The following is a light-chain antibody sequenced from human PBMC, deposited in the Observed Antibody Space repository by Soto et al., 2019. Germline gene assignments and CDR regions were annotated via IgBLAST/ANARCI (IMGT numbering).Light chain of an antibody. Sequence: QSVLTQPPSASGTPGQRVTISCSGSSSNIGTYYVYWYQQLPGTAPKVLIYSNNQRPSGVSDRFSGSKSGTSASLAISGLRSEDEADYYCAAWDDSLSGPVFGGGTKLTVL. J-gene: IGLJ3*02. CDR2: SNN. CDR1: SSNIGTYY. CDR3: AAWDDSLSGPV. V-gene: IGLV1-47*02.